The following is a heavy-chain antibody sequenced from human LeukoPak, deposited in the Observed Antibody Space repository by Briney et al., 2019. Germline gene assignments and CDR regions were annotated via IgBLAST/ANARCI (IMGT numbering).Heavy chain of an antibody. CDR3: ARAPYSGSYYAFDI. CDR1: GGTFSSYA. CDR2: IIPIFGTA. J-gene: IGHJ3*02. V-gene: IGHV1-69*01. Sequence: GSSVKVSCKASGGTFSSYAISWVRQAPGQGLEWMGGIIPIFGTANYAQKFQGRVTITADESTSTAYMELSSLRSEDTAAYYCARAPYSGSYYAFDIWGQGTMVTVSS. D-gene: IGHD1-26*01.